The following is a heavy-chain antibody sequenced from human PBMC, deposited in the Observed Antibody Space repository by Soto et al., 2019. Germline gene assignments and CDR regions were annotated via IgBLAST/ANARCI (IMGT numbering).Heavy chain of an antibody. V-gene: IGHV3-30-3*01. Sequence: GGSLRLSCAASGFTFSSYAMHWVRQAPGKGLEWVAVISYDGSNKYYADSVKGRFTISRDNSKNTLYLQMNSLRAEDTAVYYCARDEGTVAYYYYGMDVWGQGTTVTVSS. J-gene: IGHJ6*02. CDR3: ARDEGTVAYYYYGMDV. CDR1: GFTFSSYA. CDR2: ISYDGSNK. D-gene: IGHD4-17*01.